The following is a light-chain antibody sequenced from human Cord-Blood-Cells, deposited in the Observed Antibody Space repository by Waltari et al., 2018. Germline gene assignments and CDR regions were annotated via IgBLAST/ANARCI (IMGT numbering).Light chain of an antibody. CDR1: QSVSSN. J-gene: IGKJ1*01. V-gene: IGKV3-15*01. Sequence: EIVITQSPATLSVSPGERATLPCSASQSVSSNLAWYQQKPGQAPRLLIYGASTRATGIPARLSGSGSGTEFTLTISSLQSEDFAVYYCQQYNNWPPWTFGQGTKVEIK. CDR2: GAS. CDR3: QQYNNWPPWT.